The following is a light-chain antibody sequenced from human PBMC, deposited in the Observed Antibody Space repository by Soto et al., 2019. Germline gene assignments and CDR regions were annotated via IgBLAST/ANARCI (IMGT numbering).Light chain of an antibody. J-gene: IGLJ2*01. CDR2: DVS. Sequence: QSALTQVASVSGFPGQSISISCTGTSSDVGGYNYVSWYQLHPGRAPKLIIFDVSNRPSGVSNRFSGSKSGNTASLTISGLQAEDEADYYCSSYSSSIYVIFGGATQLTVL. CDR3: SSYSSSIYVI. V-gene: IGLV2-14*03. CDR1: SSDVGGYNY.